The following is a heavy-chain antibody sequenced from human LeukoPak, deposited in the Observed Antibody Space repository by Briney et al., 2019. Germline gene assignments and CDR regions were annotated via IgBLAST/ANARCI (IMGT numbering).Heavy chain of an antibody. Sequence: SETLSLTCTVSGGSISSYYWSWIRQPPGKGLEWVEYISYSGSTNFNPSLKSRVTISVDTSKNQFSLKLSSVTAADTAVYYCAREGTAGTNLNWFDPWGQGTLVTVSS. J-gene: IGHJ5*02. CDR2: ISYSGST. D-gene: IGHD1-1*01. CDR1: GGSISSYY. V-gene: IGHV4-59*01. CDR3: AREGTAGTNLNWFDP.